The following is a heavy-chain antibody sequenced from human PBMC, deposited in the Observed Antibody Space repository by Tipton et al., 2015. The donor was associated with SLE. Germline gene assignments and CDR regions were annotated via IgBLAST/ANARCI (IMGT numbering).Heavy chain of an antibody. CDR2: INHSGST. D-gene: IGHD6-13*01. CDR3: ARMGYSSREGFVCGMDV. Sequence: TLSLTCAVYGGSFSGYYWSWIRQPPGKGLEWIGEINHSGSTNYNPSLKSRVTISVDTSKNQFSLKLSSVTAADTAVYYCARMGYSSREGFVCGMDVWGQGTTVTVSS. CDR1: GGSFSGYY. V-gene: IGHV4-34*01. J-gene: IGHJ6*02.